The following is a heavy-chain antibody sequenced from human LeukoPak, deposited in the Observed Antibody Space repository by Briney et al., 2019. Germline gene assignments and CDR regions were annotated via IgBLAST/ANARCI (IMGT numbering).Heavy chain of an antibody. Sequence: TLSLTCTVSGGSISSGDYYWSWIRQPPGKGLEWIGYIYYSGSTYYNPSLKSRVTISVDTSKNQFSLKLSSVTAADTAVYYCATRPMVRGVMYYFDYWGQGTLVTVSS. CDR2: IYYSGST. V-gene: IGHV4-30-4*01. CDR3: ATRPMVRGVMYYFDY. D-gene: IGHD3-10*01. J-gene: IGHJ4*02. CDR1: GGSISSGDYY.